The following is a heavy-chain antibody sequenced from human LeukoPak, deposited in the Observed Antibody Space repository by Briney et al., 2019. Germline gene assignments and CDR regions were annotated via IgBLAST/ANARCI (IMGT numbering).Heavy chain of an antibody. CDR1: GYSISSGYY. Sequence: SETLSLTCTVSGYSISSGYYWGWIRPPPGKGLEWIGSIYYSGSTYYNPSLKSRVTISVDTSKNQFSLKLSSVTAADTAVYYCARPLVVPAARENYYYYYMDVWGKGTTVTVSS. J-gene: IGHJ6*03. CDR2: IYYSGST. V-gene: IGHV4-38-2*02. D-gene: IGHD2-2*01. CDR3: ARPLVVPAARENYYYYYMDV.